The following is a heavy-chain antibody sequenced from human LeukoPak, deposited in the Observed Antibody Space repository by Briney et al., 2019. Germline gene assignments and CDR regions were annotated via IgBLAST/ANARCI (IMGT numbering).Heavy chain of an antibody. D-gene: IGHD2-15*01. Sequence: ASVKVSCKASGYTFIRYYMHWVRQAPGQGLEWMAWINPNSGGTNSAQKFQGRVTMTRDTSISTAYMELSRLRSDDTAVYYCARVAVVSVVYYFDYWGQGTLVTVSS. CDR3: ARVAVVSVVYYFDY. CDR2: INPNSGGT. CDR1: GYTFIRYY. V-gene: IGHV1-2*02. J-gene: IGHJ4*02.